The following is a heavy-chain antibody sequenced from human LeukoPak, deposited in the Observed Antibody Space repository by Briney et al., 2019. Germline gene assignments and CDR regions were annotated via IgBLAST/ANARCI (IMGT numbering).Heavy chain of an antibody. CDR2: INWNGGST. CDR1: GGSISSGSYY. V-gene: IGHV3-20*04. J-gene: IGHJ6*03. Sequence: PSETLSLTCTVSGGSISSGSYYWSWIRQPPGKGLEWVSGINWNGGSTGYADSVKGRFTISRDNAKNSLYLQMNSLRAEDTALYYCARANYPIGIAAAGTEVYYYYYYYMDVWGKGTTVTVSS. CDR3: ARANYPIGIAAAGTEVYYYYYYYMDV. D-gene: IGHD6-13*01.